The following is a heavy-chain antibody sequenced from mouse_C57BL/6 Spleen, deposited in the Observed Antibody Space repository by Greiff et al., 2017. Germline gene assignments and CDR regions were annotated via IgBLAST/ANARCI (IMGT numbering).Heavy chain of an antibody. J-gene: IGHJ2*01. Sequence: EVQGVESGGGLVQSGRSLRLSCATSGFTFSDFYMEWVRQAPGKGLEWIAASRNKANDYTTEYSASVKGRFIVSRDTSQSILYLQMNALRAEDTAICYCARSTMVRYFDYWGQGTTLTVSS. CDR2: SRNKANDYTT. CDR3: ARSTMVRYFDY. V-gene: IGHV7-1*01. CDR1: GFTFSDFY. D-gene: IGHD2-1*01.